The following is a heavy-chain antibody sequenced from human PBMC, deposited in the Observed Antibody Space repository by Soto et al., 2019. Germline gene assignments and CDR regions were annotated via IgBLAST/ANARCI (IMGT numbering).Heavy chain of an antibody. V-gene: IGHV3-23*01. D-gene: IGHD1-7*01. J-gene: IGHJ4*02. Sequence: EVHLLESGGGLVQPGGSLRLSCAASGFTFSSYAMSWVRQAPGKGLEWVSTISGGGGGATYYGDSVKGRFTISRDTYKDTLSLKRNSMRGDDTAVYYCAKVGSNWYYTRYYFDYWGQGTLVTVSS. CDR3: AKVGSNWYYTRYYFDY. CDR2: ISGGGGGAT. CDR1: GFTFSSYA.